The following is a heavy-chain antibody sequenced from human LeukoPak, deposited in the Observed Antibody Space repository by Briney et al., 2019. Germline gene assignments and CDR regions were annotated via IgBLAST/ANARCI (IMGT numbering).Heavy chain of an antibody. Sequence: GGSLRLSCAASGFTFTTYAMSWIRQAPGKGLEWVSTIANDGGSTYYADSVKGRFTISRDNSKNTVYLQMNSLRAEDMAVYYCAKSHSVEQRGYFDYWGQGTLVPVSS. V-gene: IGHV3-23*01. D-gene: IGHD1/OR15-1a*01. CDR2: IANDGGST. J-gene: IGHJ4*02. CDR3: AKSHSVEQRGYFDY. CDR1: GFTFTTYA.